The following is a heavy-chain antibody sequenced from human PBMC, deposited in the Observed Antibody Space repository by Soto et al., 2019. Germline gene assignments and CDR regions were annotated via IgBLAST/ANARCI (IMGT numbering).Heavy chain of an antibody. Sequence: QVQLQEAGPGLMKASQTLSLTCTVSGGSISSGDYYWSWIRQPPGKGLEWIGYIYYSGSTYYNPSLRSRSTISIDTSKNQFFLKLDSVTAADTAVYYCARLYTGYASFDYWGQGTLVTVSS. CDR1: GGSISSGDYY. D-gene: IGHD5-12*01. J-gene: IGHJ4*02. V-gene: IGHV4-30-4*01. CDR3: ARLYTGYASFDY. CDR2: IYYSGST.